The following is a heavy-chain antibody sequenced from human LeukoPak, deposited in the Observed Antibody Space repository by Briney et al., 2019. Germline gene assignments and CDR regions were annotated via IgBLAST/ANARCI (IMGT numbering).Heavy chain of an antibody. V-gene: IGHV3-23*01. CDR2: ISGSGGST. J-gene: IGHJ4*02. D-gene: IGHD2-15*01. Sequence: PGGSLRLSCAASGFTFSSYGMSWVRQAPGKGLEWVSAISGSGGSTYYADSVKGRFTISRDNSKNTLYLQMNSLRAEDTAVYYCAKGSIVVVVAAIHFDYWGQGTLVTVSS. CDR1: GFTFSSYG. CDR3: AKGSIVVVVAAIHFDY.